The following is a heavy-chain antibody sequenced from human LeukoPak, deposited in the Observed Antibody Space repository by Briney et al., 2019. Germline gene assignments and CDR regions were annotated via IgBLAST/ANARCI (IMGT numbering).Heavy chain of an antibody. J-gene: IGHJ2*01. CDR1: GYNFAIYW. Sequence: GESLKISCETSGYNFAIYWIGWVRQMPGKGLEWMGIIFPGDSDTRYSPSFQGQVTFSVDKSITTAYLQWSGLKASDTAMYYCARLYSSSSAAFDLWGRGTLVTVSS. CDR3: ARLYSSSSAAFDL. D-gene: IGHD6-6*01. V-gene: IGHV5-51*01. CDR2: IFPGDSDT.